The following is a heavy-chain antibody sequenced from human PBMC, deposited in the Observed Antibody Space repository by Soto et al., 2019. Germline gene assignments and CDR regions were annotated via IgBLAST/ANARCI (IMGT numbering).Heavy chain of an antibody. CDR1: GGSFSGYY. CDR2: INHSGST. D-gene: IGHD2-2*02. Sequence: QVQLQQWGAGLLKPSETLSLTCAVYGGSFSGYYWSWIRQPPGKGLEWIGEINHSGSTNYNPSLKRRVTISVDTSKNQFSLKLSSVTAADTAVYYCARFVVVPAAIRGYYYYYGMDVWGQGTTVTVSS. V-gene: IGHV4-34*01. CDR3: ARFVVVPAAIRGYYYYYGMDV. J-gene: IGHJ6*02.